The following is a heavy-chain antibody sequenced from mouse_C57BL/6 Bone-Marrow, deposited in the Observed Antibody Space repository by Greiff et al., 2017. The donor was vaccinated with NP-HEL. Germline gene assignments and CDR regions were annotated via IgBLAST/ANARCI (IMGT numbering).Heavy chain of an antibody. D-gene: IGHD1-1*01. CDR3: ARGDYGSSPYWYFDV. Sequence: EVKLVESGPELVKPGASVKISCKASGYSFTGYYMNWVKQSPEKSLEWIGEINPSTGGTTYNQKFKAKATLIVDKSSSTAYMQLKSLTSEDSAVYYCARGDYGSSPYWYFDVWGTGTTVTVFS. CDR1: GYSFTGYY. V-gene: IGHV1-42*01. CDR2: INPSTGGT. J-gene: IGHJ1*03.